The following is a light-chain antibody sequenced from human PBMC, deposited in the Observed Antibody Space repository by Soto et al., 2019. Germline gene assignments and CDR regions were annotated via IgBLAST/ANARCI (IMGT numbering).Light chain of an antibody. CDR1: QNVSTY. J-gene: IGKJ3*01. V-gene: IGKV3-11*01. CDR2: DAS. CDR3: QQRTNWLT. Sequence: EIVLTQSPATLSLSPGERATLSCRASQNVSTYLAWYQQKPGQAPRLLIYDASNWATGIPARFSGSGSGTDCTLTISSLEPEEFAVYYCQQRTNWLTFGPGTKVDIK.